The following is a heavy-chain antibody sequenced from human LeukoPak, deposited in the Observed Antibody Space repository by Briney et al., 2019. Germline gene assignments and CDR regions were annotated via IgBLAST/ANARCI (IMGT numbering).Heavy chain of an antibody. J-gene: IGHJ4*02. V-gene: IGHV4-39*01. CDR2: IYCSGSA. CDR3: ARLGYCSGGNCFRYYFDY. Sequence: SETLSLTCTVSGGSISSSSYYWGWIRQPPGKELEWIGSIYCSGSAYYNPSLKSRVTISVDKNQFSLKLSSVTAADTAVYYCARLGYCSGGNCFRYYFDYWGQGILVTVSS. D-gene: IGHD2-15*01. CDR1: GGSISSSSYY.